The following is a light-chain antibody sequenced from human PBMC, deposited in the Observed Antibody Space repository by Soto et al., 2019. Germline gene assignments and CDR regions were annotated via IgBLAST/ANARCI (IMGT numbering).Light chain of an antibody. Sequence: EIVMTQSPATLSVSPGERATLSCRASQSVSSNLAWYQQKPGQAPRLLIYGASTRATGSPARFSGSGSGTEVTLTISSLQSEDFAVYYGQQYNNWPRTWTFGQGTKVEIK. V-gene: IGKV3-15*01. CDR3: QQYNNWPRTWT. CDR2: GAS. J-gene: IGKJ1*01. CDR1: QSVSSN.